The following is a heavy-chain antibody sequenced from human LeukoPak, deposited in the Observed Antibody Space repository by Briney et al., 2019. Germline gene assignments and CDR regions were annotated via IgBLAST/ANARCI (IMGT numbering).Heavy chain of an antibody. CDR3: ARDYFGSRGYFDF. J-gene: IGHJ2*01. CDR2: ISAYNGDT. D-gene: IGHD3-10*01. CDR1: GYTFTGYY. V-gene: IGHV1-18*04. Sequence: SVKVSCKASGYTFTGYYMHWVRQAPGQGLEWMGWISAYNGDTNSVKKFQDRVAMTTDTSTSTAYMELRNLRSDDTAVYYCARDYFGSRGYFDFWGRGTLVTVSS.